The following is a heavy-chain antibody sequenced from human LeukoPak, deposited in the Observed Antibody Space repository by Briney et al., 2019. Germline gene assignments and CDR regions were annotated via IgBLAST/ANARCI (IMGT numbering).Heavy chain of an antibody. J-gene: IGHJ5*02. CDR1: EFNFSIYE. D-gene: IGHD2-21*02. Sequence: GGSLRLSCAASEFNFSIYEMNWVRQAPGKGLEWVSYISNSGSTKYYADSVKGRFTISRDNAKNSLYLQMDSLRAEDTAVYYCASLLLVVTAPPSWGQGALVTVSS. CDR3: ASLLLVVTAPPS. CDR2: ISNSGSTK. V-gene: IGHV3-48*03.